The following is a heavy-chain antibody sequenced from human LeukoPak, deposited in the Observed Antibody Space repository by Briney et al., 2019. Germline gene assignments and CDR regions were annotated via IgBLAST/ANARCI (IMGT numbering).Heavy chain of an antibody. CDR2: IHPADSDT. D-gene: IGHD1-26*01. CDR3: TMGWRGTYYDPASY. J-gene: IGHJ4*02. V-gene: IGHV5-51*01. Sequence: GESLKISCKGSGYTFTTNWIGWVRQMPGEGLEWMAIIHPADSDTRYSPSFQGQVSISVDKSISTAYLQWSSLKASDTAMYYCTMGWRGTYYDPASYWSQGTLIIVSS. CDR1: GYTFTTNW.